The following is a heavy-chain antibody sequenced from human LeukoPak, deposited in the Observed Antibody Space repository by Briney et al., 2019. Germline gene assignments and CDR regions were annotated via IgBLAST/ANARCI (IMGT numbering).Heavy chain of an antibody. CDR3: ARERGNLRGDAFDI. Sequence: SETLSLTCTVSGGSISSYYWTWIRQPAGKGLDWIGRIYFSGNTNYNPSLESRVTMSIDTSKNKFSLKLSSVTAADTAVYYCARERGNLRGDAFDIWGQGTMVTVSS. D-gene: IGHD1-26*01. CDR2: IYFSGNT. CDR1: GGSISSYY. J-gene: IGHJ3*02. V-gene: IGHV4-4*07.